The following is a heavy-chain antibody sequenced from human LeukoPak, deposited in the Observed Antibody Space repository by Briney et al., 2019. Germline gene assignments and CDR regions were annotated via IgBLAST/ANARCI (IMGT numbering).Heavy chain of an antibody. CDR2: VYYSGST. D-gene: IGHD2-15*01. V-gene: IGHV4-59*01. CDR3: ARDRGDITPTTVFDY. CDR1: GGSIGSYY. Sequence: SETLSLTCTVTGGSIGSYYWSWIRRPPGKGLEWIGYVYYSGSTNYNPSLKSRVTISVDTSKNQLSLKLTSVTAADTAVYYCARDRGDITPTTVFDYWGQGTLATVSS. J-gene: IGHJ4*02.